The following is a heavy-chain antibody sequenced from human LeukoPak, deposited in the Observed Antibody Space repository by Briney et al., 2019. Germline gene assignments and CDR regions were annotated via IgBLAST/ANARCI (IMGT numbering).Heavy chain of an antibody. CDR3: ARDFEEDYGDYFQH. V-gene: IGHV3-53*01. J-gene: IGHJ1*01. D-gene: IGHD4-17*01. CDR2: IYSGGST. Sequence: GSLRLSCAASGCTVSSNYMSWIRQAPGKGLEWVSVIYSGGSTYYADSVKGRFTISIDTSKNTLYLQMNCLRAADTAVYYCARDFEEDYGDYFQHWGQGTLGTVSS. CDR1: GCTVSSNY.